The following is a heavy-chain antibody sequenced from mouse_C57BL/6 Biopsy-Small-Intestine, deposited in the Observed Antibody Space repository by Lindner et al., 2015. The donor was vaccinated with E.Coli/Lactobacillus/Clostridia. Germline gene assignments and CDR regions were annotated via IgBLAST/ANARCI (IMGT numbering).Heavy chain of an antibody. CDR3: ASTTVVCFDY. CDR2: ISSGGSYT. D-gene: IGHD1-1*01. J-gene: IGHJ2*01. V-gene: IGHV5-6*01. Sequence: VQLQESGGDLVKPGGSLKLSCAASGFTFSSYGMSWVRQTPDKRLEWVATISSGGSYTYYPDSVKGRFTISRDNAKNTLYLQMSSLKSEDTAMYYCASTTVVCFDYWGQGTTLTVSS. CDR1: GFTFSSYG.